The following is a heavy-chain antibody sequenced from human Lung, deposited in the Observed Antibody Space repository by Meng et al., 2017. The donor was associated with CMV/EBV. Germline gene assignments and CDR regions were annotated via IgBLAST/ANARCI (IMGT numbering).Heavy chain of an antibody. J-gene: IGHJ4*02. CDR2: INPNSGGT. Sequence: ASXXVSCKASGYTFTGYYMHWVRQAPGQGLEWMGWINPNSGGTNYAQKFQGRVTMTRDKSISTAYMELSRLRADDTAVYYCAGGTRSSTSLGYWGQGTLVTVSS. CDR3: AGGTRSSTSLGY. CDR1: GYTFTGYY. D-gene: IGHD2-2*01. V-gene: IGHV1-2*02.